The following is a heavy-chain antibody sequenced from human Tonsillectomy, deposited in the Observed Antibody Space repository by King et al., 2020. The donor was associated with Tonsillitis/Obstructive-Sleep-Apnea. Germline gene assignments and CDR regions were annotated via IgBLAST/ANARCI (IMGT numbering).Heavy chain of an antibody. J-gene: IGHJ5*02. CDR1: GYTFTSYA. Sequence: VQLVESGSELKKPGASVKVSCKASGYTFTSYAINWVREAPGQGLEWMGWSNTNTGNPTYAQGFTGRFVFSLDTSVSTAYLQFSSLKAEDTAVYYCARGYCSGGSCYSFLNWFDPWGQGTLVTVSS. D-gene: IGHD2-15*01. CDR3: ARGYCSGGSCYSFLNWFDP. CDR2: SNTNTGNP. V-gene: IGHV7-4-1*02.